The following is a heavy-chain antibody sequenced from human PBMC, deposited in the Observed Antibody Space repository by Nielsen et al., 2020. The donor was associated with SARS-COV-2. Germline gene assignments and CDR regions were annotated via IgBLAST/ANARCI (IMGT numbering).Heavy chain of an antibody. CDR3: AKDTGSWFSLNFDY. D-gene: IGHD6-13*01. V-gene: IGHV3-9*01. Sequence: SLKISCAASGFTFDDYAMHWVRQAPGKGLEWVSGISWNSGSIGYADSVKGRFTISRDNAKNSLYLQMNSLRAEDTALYYCAKDTGSWFSLNFDYWGQGTLVTVSS. J-gene: IGHJ4*02. CDR1: GFTFDDYA. CDR2: ISWNSGSI.